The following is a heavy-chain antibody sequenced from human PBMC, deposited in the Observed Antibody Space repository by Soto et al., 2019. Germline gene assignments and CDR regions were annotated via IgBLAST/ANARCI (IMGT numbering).Heavy chain of an antibody. Sequence: VGSLRLSGAASGFTFSSYEMNWVRQAPGKGLEWVSYISSSGSTIYYADSVKGRFTISRDNAKNSLYLQMNSLRAEDTAVYYCARDRQVFGVVNLFDYWGQGTQVTVSS. D-gene: IGHD3-3*01. J-gene: IGHJ4*02. CDR3: ARDRQVFGVVNLFDY. CDR2: ISSSGSTI. V-gene: IGHV3-48*03. CDR1: GFTFSSYE.